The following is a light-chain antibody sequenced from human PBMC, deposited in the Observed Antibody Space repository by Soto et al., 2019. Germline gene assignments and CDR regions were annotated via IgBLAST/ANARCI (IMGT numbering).Light chain of an antibody. CDR2: MAS. V-gene: IGKV1-5*03. CDR1: QTISSW. CDR3: QHYKSYPYT. Sequence: DIQMTQSPSTLSASVGARVPITCRASQTISSWLAWYQQKPGKVPKLLIYMASGLHSGVPSRFSGSGSGTEFTLTISSVQPDDFATYYCQHYKSYPYTFGQGTKVDIK. J-gene: IGKJ2*01.